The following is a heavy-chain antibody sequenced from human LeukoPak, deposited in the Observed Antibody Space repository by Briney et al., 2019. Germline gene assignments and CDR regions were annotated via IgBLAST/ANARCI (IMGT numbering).Heavy chain of an antibody. CDR2: INPNSGGT. J-gene: IGHJ6*03. Sequence: AASVTVSCKASGYTFTGYYMHWLRQAPGQGLEGMGWINPNSGGTIYAQKFQGRVTMTRDTSISTAYMELSRLRSEDTAVYYCARDIVVVPAAIRSTYYMDVWGKGTTVTVSS. D-gene: IGHD2-2*01. CDR1: GYTFTGYY. V-gene: IGHV1-2*02. CDR3: ARDIVVVPAAIRSTYYMDV.